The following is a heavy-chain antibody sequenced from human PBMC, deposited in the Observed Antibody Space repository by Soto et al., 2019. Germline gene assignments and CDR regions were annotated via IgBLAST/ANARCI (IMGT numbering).Heavy chain of an antibody. J-gene: IGHJ4*01. CDR1: GYTFTASG. CDR3: ARDSGYGSGSSVNHYLEY. V-gene: IGHV1-18*01. D-gene: IGHD3-10*01. CDR2: TSIYNGHT. Sequence: ASVKVSCKASGYTFTASGISWVRQAPGQGLEWMGWTSIYNGHTEYSPKFLGRVVMTTDTSADTAYLELRSLRSDDTAVYYCARDSGYGSGSSVNHYLEYWGHGTLVTVSS.